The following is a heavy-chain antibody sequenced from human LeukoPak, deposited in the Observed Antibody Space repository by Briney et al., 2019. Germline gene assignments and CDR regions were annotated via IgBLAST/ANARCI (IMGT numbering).Heavy chain of an antibody. Sequence: PGGSLRLSCAASGFTFSRSAMHWVRQAPGKGLEWVAIISYDGGNKYYTDSVKGRFTISRDNSKSTLYLQMNSLRAEDTAVYFCVSLGYSSSSVRYWGQGTLVTVSS. D-gene: IGHD6-6*01. V-gene: IGHV3-30*04. CDR3: VSLGYSSSSVRY. CDR1: GFTFSRSA. J-gene: IGHJ4*02. CDR2: ISYDGGNK.